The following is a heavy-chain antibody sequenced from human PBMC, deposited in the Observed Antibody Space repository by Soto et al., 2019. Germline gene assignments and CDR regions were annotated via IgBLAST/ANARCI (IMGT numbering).Heavy chain of an antibody. D-gene: IGHD3-22*01. J-gene: IGHJ3*02. CDR1: GGSFSGYY. CDR2: INHSGST. CDR3: ARGSFPRLRTDSSGYYRGPRAFDI. Sequence: SETLSLTCAVDGGSFSGYYWSWIRQPPGKGLEWIGEINHSGSTNYNPSLKSRVTISVDTSKNQFSLKLSSVTAADTAVYYCARGSFPRLRTDSSGYYRGPRAFDIWGQGTMVTVSS. V-gene: IGHV4-34*01.